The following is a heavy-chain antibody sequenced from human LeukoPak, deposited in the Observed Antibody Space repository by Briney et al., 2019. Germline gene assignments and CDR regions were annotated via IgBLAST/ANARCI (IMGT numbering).Heavy chain of an antibody. CDR3: AAASSSTSAGYFQD. J-gene: IGHJ1*01. CDR2: IYPGDSET. V-gene: IGHV5-51*01. Sequence: GESLKISCEGSGYISTTYWIGWVRRMPGKGLEWMGAIYPGDSETTYSPSFQGQVTISVDKSIRTAYLQWSSLKASDSAIYYCAAASSSTSAGYFQDWGQGTLVTVSS. D-gene: IGHD2-2*01. CDR1: GYISTTYW.